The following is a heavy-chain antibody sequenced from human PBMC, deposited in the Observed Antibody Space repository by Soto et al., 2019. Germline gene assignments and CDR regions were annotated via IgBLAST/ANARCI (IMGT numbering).Heavy chain of an antibody. D-gene: IGHD3-10*01. J-gene: IGHJ2*01. Sequence: EVQLLESGGGLVQPGGSLRLSCAGSGFTFINYAMNWVRQAPGKGLEWVATIRGGGDAPFFADSVRGRFTISRDNSKNTVTLQMNNLGVEDTAVYFCARKVPGSTSRPDYWYFDLWGRGTLVTVSS. V-gene: IGHV3-23*01. CDR2: IRGGGDAP. CDR3: ARKVPGSTSRPDYWYFDL. CDR1: GFTFINYA.